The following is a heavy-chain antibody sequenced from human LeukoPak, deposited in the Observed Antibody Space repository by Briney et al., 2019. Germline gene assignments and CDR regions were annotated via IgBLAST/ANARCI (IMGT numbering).Heavy chain of an antibody. Sequence: PGGSLRLSCAASGFTFSSYWMTWVRQAPGKGLEWVANINQDGSEKHYVDSVKGRFIISRDNTENSLYLQMTSLRGEDTAVYYCARGVSTAFWGQGTLVTVSS. V-gene: IGHV3-7*01. CDR1: GFTFSSYW. J-gene: IGHJ4*02. CDR2: INQDGSEK. CDR3: ARGVSTAF.